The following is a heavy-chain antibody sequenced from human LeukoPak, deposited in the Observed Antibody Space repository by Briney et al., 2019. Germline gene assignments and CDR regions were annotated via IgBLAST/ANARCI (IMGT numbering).Heavy chain of an antibody. J-gene: IGHJ3*02. CDR1: GFTFSSYA. CDR2: ISGSGGST. D-gene: IGHD5-18*01. Sequence: GGSLRLSCAASGFTFSSYAMSWVRQAPGKGLEWVSAISGSGGSTYYADSVKGRFTISRDNSKNTLYLQMNSLRAEDTAVYYCAKDRRGYSYALLEGDAFDIWGQGTMVTVSS. CDR3: AKDRRGYSYALLEGDAFDI. V-gene: IGHV3-23*01.